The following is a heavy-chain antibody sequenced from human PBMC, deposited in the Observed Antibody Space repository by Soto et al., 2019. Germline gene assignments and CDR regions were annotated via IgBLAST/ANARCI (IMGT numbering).Heavy chain of an antibody. V-gene: IGHV3-23*01. CDR2: ISGSGST. CDR3: VKGSRGE. J-gene: IGHJ4*02. Sequence: EVQLLESGGGLVQPGGSLRLSCAASGFTFSSYAMSWVRQAPGKGLEWVSAISGSGSTYYADSVKGRFTISRDNSKNALYLQMNSLRGEDTAVYHCVKGSRGEWGQGTLVTVSS. D-gene: IGHD6-6*01. CDR1: GFTFSSYA.